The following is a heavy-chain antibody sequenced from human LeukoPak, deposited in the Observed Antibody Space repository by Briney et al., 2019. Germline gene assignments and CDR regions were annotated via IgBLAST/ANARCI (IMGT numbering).Heavy chain of an antibody. CDR1: GGSISSGGYY. V-gene: IGHV4-31*03. J-gene: IGHJ4*02. CDR2: IYYSGST. Sequence: SETLSLTCTVSGGSISSGGYYWSWIRQHPGKGLEWIGYIYYSGSTYYNPSLKSRVTISVDTSKNQFSLKLSSVTAADTAVYYCARVGGNSRKRYFDYWGQGTLVTVSS. D-gene: IGHD4-23*01. CDR3: ARVGGNSRKRYFDY.